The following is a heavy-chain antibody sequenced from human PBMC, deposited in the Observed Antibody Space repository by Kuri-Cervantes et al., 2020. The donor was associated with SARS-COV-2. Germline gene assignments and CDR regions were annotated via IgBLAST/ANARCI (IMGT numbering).Heavy chain of an antibody. CDR2: VRRDGSNY. CDR1: GFTFSSYG. CDR3: AKVETASLDS. V-gene: IGHV3-30*02. Sequence: GESLKISCAASGFTFSSYGMHWVRQAPGKGLEWVGFVRRDGSNYYYADSVKGRFTISRDNSKNSLYLEMNSLRPEDTAVYYCAKVETASLDSWGQGTQVTVSS. D-gene: IGHD3-3*01. J-gene: IGHJ4*02.